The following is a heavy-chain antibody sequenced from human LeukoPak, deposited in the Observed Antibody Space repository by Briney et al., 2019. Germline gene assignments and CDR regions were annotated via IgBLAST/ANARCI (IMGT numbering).Heavy chain of an antibody. D-gene: IGHD3-10*01. CDR3: ARQSITMVRGVIINSYAFDM. CDR1: GYSFTSYW. Sequence: GESLKISCKGSGYSFTSYWIGWVRQMPGKGLEWMGIIYPGDSDTRYSPSFQGQVTISADKSLSTAYLQWSSLKASDTATYYCARQSITMVRGVIINSYAFDMWGQGTIVTVSS. CDR2: IYPGDSDT. V-gene: IGHV5-51*01. J-gene: IGHJ3*02.